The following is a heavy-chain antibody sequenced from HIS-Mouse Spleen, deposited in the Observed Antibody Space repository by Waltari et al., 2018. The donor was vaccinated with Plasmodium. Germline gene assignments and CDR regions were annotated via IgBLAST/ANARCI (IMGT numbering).Heavy chain of an antibody. CDR2: KQDGSEK. CDR3: ASSWYWYFDL. Sequence: EVQLVESGGGLVQPGGSLRHPCAASGFTFSTYWMGWVRQAPGKGLEWVAIKQDGSEKYYVDSVKGRFTISRDNAKNSLYLQMNSLRAEDTAVYYCASSWYWYFDLWGRGTLVTVSS. D-gene: IGHD6-13*01. CDR1: GFTFSTYW. V-gene: IGHV3-7*01. J-gene: IGHJ2*01.